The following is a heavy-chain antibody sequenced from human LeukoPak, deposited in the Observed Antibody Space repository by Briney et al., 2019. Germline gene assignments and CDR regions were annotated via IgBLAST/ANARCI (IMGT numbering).Heavy chain of an antibody. J-gene: IGHJ3*02. Sequence: VRFLRLSCAASGLTFSSYAMHLVGQAPGKGLEWVAVISYDGSNKYYADSVKGRFTISRDNSKNTLYLQMNSLRAEDTAVYYCARDSHYAFDIWGQGTMVTVSS. CDR2: ISYDGSNK. V-gene: IGHV3-30-3*01. CDR3: ARDSHYAFDI. CDR1: GLTFSSYA.